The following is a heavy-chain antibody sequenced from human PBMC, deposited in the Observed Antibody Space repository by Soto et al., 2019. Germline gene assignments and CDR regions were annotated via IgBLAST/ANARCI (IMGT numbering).Heavy chain of an antibody. CDR2: ISGSGGST. CDR1: GFTFSSYA. CDR3: AKNVWGITIFGGMDV. Sequence: EVQLLESGGGLVQPGGSLRLSCAASGFTFSSYAMSWVRQAPGKGLEWVSAISGSGGSTYYAASVKGRFTISRDKSKNTLYRLTNSLRAEDTAVYYCAKNVWGITIFGGMDVWGQGTTVTVSS. J-gene: IGHJ6*02. D-gene: IGHD3-9*01. V-gene: IGHV3-23*01.